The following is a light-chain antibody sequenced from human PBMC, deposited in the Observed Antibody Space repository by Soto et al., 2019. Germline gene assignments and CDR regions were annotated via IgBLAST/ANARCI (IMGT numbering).Light chain of an antibody. V-gene: IGKV3-11*01. CDR3: QQRSNWPPVT. CDR1: QSVTSY. J-gene: IGKJ4*01. Sequence: EIVLTQSPATLSLSPGERATLSCRASQSVTSYLAWYQQKPGQAPRLLIYDASNRATGIPARFSGSGSGTEFTLTISSLEPEDFAVYYCQQRSNWPPVTFGGGTKVEMK. CDR2: DAS.